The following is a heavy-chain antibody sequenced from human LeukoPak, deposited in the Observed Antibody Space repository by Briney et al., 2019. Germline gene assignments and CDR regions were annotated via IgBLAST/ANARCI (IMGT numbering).Heavy chain of an antibody. J-gene: IGHJ4*02. CDR3: AKVFAGDNYYDSSGYYSASFDY. D-gene: IGHD3-22*01. CDR1: GFTFSSYA. CDR2: ISGSGGST. Sequence: GGSLRLSCAASGFTFSSYALSWVRQAPGKGLEWVSGISGSGGSTYYADSEKGRFTGSRDNSKNTLYLLTNSLRAEDTAVYYCAKVFAGDNYYDSSGYYSASFDYWGQGTLVTVSS. V-gene: IGHV3-23*01.